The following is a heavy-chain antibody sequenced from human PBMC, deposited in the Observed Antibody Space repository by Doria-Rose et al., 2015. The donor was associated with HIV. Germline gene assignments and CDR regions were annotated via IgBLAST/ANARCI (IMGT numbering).Heavy chain of an antibody. J-gene: IGHJ4*02. CDR2: IFSDDER. V-gene: IGHV2-26*01. CDR1: GVSLSSPGMG. CDR3: ARIKSSRWYHKYYFDF. D-gene: IGHD6-13*01. Sequence: ESGPVLVKPTETLTLTCTVSGVSLSSPGMGVSWIRQPPGTALEWRAHIFSDDERSYKTSLKSRLTISRGTSKSQVVLTMTDMDPVDTATYYCARIKSSRWYHKYYFDFWGQGTLVIVSA.